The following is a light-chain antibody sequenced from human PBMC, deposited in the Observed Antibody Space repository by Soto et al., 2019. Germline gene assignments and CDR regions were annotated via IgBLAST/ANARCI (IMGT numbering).Light chain of an antibody. V-gene: IGLV2-14*01. Sequence: QSALTQPASVSGSPGQSITISCTGTSSDVGGYNYVSWYQQHPGKAPKFMIYEVNNRPSGVSNRFSGSKSGYTASLTISGLQAEDEADYYCTSYTTTSTQVFGTGTKLTVL. CDR1: SSDVGGYNY. CDR3: TSYTTTSTQV. CDR2: EVN. J-gene: IGLJ1*01.